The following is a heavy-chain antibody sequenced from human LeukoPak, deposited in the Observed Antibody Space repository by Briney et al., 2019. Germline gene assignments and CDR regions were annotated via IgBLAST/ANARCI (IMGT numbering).Heavy chain of an antibody. V-gene: IGHV3-7*01. Sequence: PGGSLRLSCAASGFTVSSNYMSWVRQAPGKGLEWVANIKHDGSEKYYVDSMEGRFTISRDNVKNSLYLQINSLRAEDTAVYYCAGGARGYNWYFDLWGRGTLVTVSS. D-gene: IGHD3-16*01. CDR3: AGGARGYNWYFDL. CDR1: GFTVSSNY. J-gene: IGHJ2*01. CDR2: IKHDGSEK.